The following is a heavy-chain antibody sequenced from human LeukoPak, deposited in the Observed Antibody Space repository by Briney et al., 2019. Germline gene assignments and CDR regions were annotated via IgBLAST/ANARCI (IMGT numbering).Heavy chain of an antibody. CDR3: VTSHSGGSCYSCYYGMDV. CDR2: IIPIFGTA. D-gene: IGHD2-15*01. V-gene: IGHV1-69*13. J-gene: IGHJ6*02. CDR1: GGTFSSYA. Sequence: SVTVSCKASGGTFSSYAISWVRQAPGQGLEWMGGIIPIFGTANYAQKFQGRVTITADESTSTAYMELSSLRSEDTAVYYCVTSHSGGSCYSCYYGMDVWGQGTTVTVSS.